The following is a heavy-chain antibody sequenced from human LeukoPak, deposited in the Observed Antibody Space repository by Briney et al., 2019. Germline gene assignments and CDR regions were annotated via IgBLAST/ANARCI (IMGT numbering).Heavy chain of an antibody. CDR3: ARARALYSSSWLFDY. D-gene: IGHD6-13*01. J-gene: IGHJ4*02. Sequence: SETLSLTCAVYGGSFSGYYWSWIRQPPGKGLEWIGEINHSGSTNYNPSLKSRVTISVDTSKNQFPLKLSSVTAADTAVYYCARARALYSSSWLFDYWGQGTLVTVSS. CDR2: INHSGST. V-gene: IGHV4-34*01. CDR1: GGSFSGYY.